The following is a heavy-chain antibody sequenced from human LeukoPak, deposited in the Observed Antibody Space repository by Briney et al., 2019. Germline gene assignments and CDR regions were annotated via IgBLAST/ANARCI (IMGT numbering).Heavy chain of an antibody. D-gene: IGHD1-26*01. V-gene: IGHV1-46*01. CDR2: INPSGGST. CDR1: GYTFTSYY. Sequence: GASVKVSCKASGYTFTSYYMHWVRQAPGQGLEWMGIINPSGGSTSYAQKFQGRVTMTRDMSTSTVYMELSSLRSEDTAVYYCARDPGIVGATRHFDYWGQGTLVTVSS. CDR3: ARDPGIVGATRHFDY. J-gene: IGHJ4*02.